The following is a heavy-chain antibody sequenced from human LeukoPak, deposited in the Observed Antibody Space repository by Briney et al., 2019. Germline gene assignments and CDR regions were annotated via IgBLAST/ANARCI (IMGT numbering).Heavy chain of an antibody. CDR1: GGSFSGYY. V-gene: IGHV4-34*01. CDR2: INHSGST. J-gene: IGHJ4*02. D-gene: IGHD5-12*01. CDR3: ARGLRVSYYFDY. Sequence: SETLSLTCAVYGGSFSGYYWSWIRQPPGKGLEWIGEINHSGSTNYNPSLKSRVTISVDTSKNQFSLKLSSVTAADTAVYYCARGLRVSYYFDYWGQGTLVTVSS.